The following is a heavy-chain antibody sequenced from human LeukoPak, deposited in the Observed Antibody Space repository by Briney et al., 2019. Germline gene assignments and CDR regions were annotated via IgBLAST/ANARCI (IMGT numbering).Heavy chain of an antibody. CDR1: GGSISSYY. J-gene: IGHJ5*02. CDR3: ARHGSVRSPLGP. Sequence: SETLSLTCTVSGGSISSYYWSWIRQPPGKGLEWIGYIYATGSTNYNPSLKSRVTISVDTSKNQFSLNLRPVTAADTAAYYCARHGSVRSPLGPWGQGTLVTVSS. D-gene: IGHD3-10*01. CDR2: IYATGST. V-gene: IGHV4-4*09.